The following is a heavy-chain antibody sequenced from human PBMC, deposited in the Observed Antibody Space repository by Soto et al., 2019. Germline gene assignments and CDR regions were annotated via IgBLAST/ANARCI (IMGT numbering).Heavy chain of an antibody. J-gene: IGHJ4*02. CDR3: AKGAWIQLWGVEDY. CDR2: IRSKANSYAT. CDR1: GFTFSGSA. D-gene: IGHD5-18*01. Sequence: EVQLVESGGGLVQPGGSLKLSCAASGFTFSGSAMHWVRQASGKGLEWVGRIRSKANSYATAYAASVKGRFTISRDDSKNTLYLQMNSLRAEDTAVYYCAKGAWIQLWGVEDYWGQGTLVTVSS. V-gene: IGHV3-73*02.